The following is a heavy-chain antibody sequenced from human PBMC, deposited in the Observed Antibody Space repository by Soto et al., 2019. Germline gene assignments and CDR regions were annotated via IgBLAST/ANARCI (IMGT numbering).Heavy chain of an antibody. D-gene: IGHD3-10*01. CDR3: GRGASGSYRLDY. CDR1: GFTFSNYW. V-gene: IGHV3-74*01. J-gene: IGHJ4*02. Sequence: EVQLVESGGGLVQPGGSLRLSCAASGFTFSNYWMHWVRQAPGKGLVWVSRINGDGTGTNYADSVKGQFTISRDNAKNTLYLQMNRLRGEDKAVYYCGRGASGSYRLDYWGQGTLVTVSS. CDR2: INGDGTGT.